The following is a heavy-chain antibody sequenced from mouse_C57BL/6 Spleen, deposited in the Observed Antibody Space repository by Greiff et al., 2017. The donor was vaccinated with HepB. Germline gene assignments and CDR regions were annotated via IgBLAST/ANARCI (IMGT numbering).Heavy chain of an antibody. J-gene: IGHJ2*01. CDR3: ARSGHYYGSSRGYFDY. Sequence: VKLMESGPELVKPGASVKISCKASGYAFSSSWMNWVKQRPGKGLEWIGRIYPGDGDTNYNGKFKGKATLTADKSSSTAYMQLSSLTSEDSAVYFCARSGHYYGSSRGYFDYWGQGTTLTVSS. D-gene: IGHD1-1*01. V-gene: IGHV1-82*01. CDR2: IYPGDGDT. CDR1: GYAFSSSW.